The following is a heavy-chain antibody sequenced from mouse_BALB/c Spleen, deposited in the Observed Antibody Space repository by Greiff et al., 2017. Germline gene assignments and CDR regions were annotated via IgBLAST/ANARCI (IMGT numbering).Heavy chain of an antibody. CDR3: ARSYFRYAMDY. J-gene: IGHJ4*01. CDR1: GFTFSDYY. V-gene: IGHV5-4*02. D-gene: IGHD6-5*01. Sequence: EVQLVESGGGLVKPGGSLKLSCAASGFTFSDYYMYWVRQTPEKRLEWVATISDGGSYTYYPDSVKGRFTISRDNAKNNLYLQMSSLKSEDTAMYYCARSYFRYAMDYWGQGTSVTVSS. CDR2: ISDGGSYT.